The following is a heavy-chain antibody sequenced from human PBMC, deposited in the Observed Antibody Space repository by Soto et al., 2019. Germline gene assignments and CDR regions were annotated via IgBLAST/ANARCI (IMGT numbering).Heavy chain of an antibody. CDR3: ARRVYCSSTSCYASKYYYMDV. J-gene: IGHJ6*03. V-gene: IGHV4-34*01. CDR2: INHSGST. Sequence: ALETLSLTCAVYGGSFSGYYWSWIRQPPGKGLEWIGEINHSGSTNYNPSLKSRVTISVDTSKNQFSLKLSSVTAADTAVYYCARRVYCSSTSCYASKYYYMDVWGKGTTVTVSS. D-gene: IGHD2-2*01. CDR1: GGSFSGYY.